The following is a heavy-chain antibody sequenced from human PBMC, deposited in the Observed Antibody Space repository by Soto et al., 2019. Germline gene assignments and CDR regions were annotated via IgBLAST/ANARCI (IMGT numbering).Heavy chain of an antibody. V-gene: IGHV4-59*01. CDR2: IYYSGST. D-gene: IGHD6-6*01. J-gene: IGHJ4*02. Sequence: SETLSLTCTVSGGSISSYYWSWIRQPPGKGLEWIGYIYYSGSTNYNPSLKSRVTISVDTSKNQFSLKLSSVTAADTAVYYCARNGYSSSSDFDYWGQGTLVTVS. CDR3: ARNGYSSSSDFDY. CDR1: GGSISSYY.